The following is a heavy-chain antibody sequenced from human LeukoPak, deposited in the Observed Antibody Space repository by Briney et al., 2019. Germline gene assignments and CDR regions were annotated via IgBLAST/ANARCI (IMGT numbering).Heavy chain of an antibody. V-gene: IGHV3-9*01. CDR3: AKDYCGGDCYSGWYFDL. CDR2: ICYNSDTI. Sequence: GGSLRLSCAASGFTFDDYAMHWVRQAPGKGLEWVSGICYNSDTIAYADSVKGRFTISRDNAKNSLYLQMNSLRAEDTALYYCAKDYCGGDCYSGWYFDLWGRGTLVTVSS. J-gene: IGHJ2*01. CDR1: GFTFDDYA. D-gene: IGHD2-21*02.